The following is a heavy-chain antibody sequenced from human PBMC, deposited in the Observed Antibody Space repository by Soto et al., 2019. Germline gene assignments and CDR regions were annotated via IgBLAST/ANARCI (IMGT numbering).Heavy chain of an antibody. D-gene: IGHD2-8*02. Sequence: SETLSLTCAVSSGSISSSNWWNWVRQPPGKELEWIGEIYHSGLIKYNPSLKSRVTISVDKSKNQFSLKLSSVTAADTAVYYCARERLTGGGVFAIWGQGTMVTVSS. CDR3: ARERLTGGGVFAI. V-gene: IGHV4-4*02. CDR1: SGSISSSNW. CDR2: IYHSGLI. J-gene: IGHJ3*02.